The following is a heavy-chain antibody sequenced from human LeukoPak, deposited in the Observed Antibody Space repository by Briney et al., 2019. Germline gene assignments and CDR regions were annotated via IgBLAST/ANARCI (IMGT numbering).Heavy chain of an antibody. CDR1: GFTVSSNY. D-gene: IGHD3-22*01. Sequence: SGGSLRLSCAASGFTVSSNYMSWVRQAPGKGLEWVSVIYSGGSTYYADSVKGRFTISRDNSKNTLYLQMNSLRAEDTAVYYCASALYDSSGYHHDAFDIWGQGTMVTVSS. J-gene: IGHJ3*02. V-gene: IGHV3-53*01. CDR3: ASALYDSSGYHHDAFDI. CDR2: IYSGGST.